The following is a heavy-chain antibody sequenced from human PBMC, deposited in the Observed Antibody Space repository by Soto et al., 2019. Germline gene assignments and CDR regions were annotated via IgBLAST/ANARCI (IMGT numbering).Heavy chain of an antibody. CDR1: GDSINNTYW. V-gene: IGHV4-4*02. D-gene: IGHD2-2*01. J-gene: IGHJ6*02. CDR2: IYPTGGR. CDR3: ARAVYCTTANCWDDFHYYNIDV. Sequence: QVQLQQSGPGLVKPSGTLSLTCFVSGDSINNTYWWSWVRQAPEKGLEWIGEIYPTGGRSYMPSLRGRITLSVDTSKNQFSLKLTSVTAADPAVYYCARAVYCTTANCWDDFHYYNIDVWGQGTAVTVSS.